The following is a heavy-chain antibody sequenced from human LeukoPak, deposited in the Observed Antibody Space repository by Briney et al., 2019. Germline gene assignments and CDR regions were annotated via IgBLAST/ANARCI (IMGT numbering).Heavy chain of an antibody. J-gene: IGHJ4*02. CDR3: ARGSIAAAGTPIDY. Sequence: SETLSLTCTVSGGSISSSSYYWGWIRQPPGKGLEWIGSIYYSGSTYYNPSLKSRVTISVDTSKNQFSLKLSSVTAADTAVYYCARGSIAAAGTPIDYWGQGTLVTVSS. CDR1: GGSISSSSYY. D-gene: IGHD6-13*01. V-gene: IGHV4-39*01. CDR2: IYYSGST.